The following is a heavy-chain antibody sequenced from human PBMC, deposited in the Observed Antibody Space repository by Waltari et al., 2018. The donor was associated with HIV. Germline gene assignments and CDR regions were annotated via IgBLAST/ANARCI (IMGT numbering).Heavy chain of an antibody. CDR3: ARVNDYDSSANYYQSFDY. Sequence: QVRLQQCGAGLFKPSATLSLTCAVYGASFLYYYLTSIRQSPEKGLEWIGKINHRGNANYNPSLKSRVTMSVETYKKQFSLKLTSVTAADTAVYFCARVNDYDSSANYYQSFDYWGQGTLVNVSS. CDR1: GASFLYYY. J-gene: IGHJ4*02. CDR2: INHRGNA. D-gene: IGHD3-22*01. V-gene: IGHV4-34*02.